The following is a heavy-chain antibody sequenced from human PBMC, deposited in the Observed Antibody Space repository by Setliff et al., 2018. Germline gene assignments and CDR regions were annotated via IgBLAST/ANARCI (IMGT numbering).Heavy chain of an antibody. CDR2: ISTYNDNT. CDR3: ARINFYVSSGYYYAPDF. J-gene: IGHJ4*02. D-gene: IGHD3-22*01. Sequence: ASVKVSCKASGYTFTSYYMYWVRQAPGQGFEWVGWISTYNDNTKSAQKFQGRVTMTTDTTTSTSYLELRSLRSDDTAVYYCARINFYVSSGYYYAPDFWGQGTLVTVSS. V-gene: IGHV1-18*04. CDR1: GYTFTSYY.